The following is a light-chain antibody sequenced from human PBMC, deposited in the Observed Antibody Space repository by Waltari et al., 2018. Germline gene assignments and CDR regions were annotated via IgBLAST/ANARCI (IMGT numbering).Light chain of an antibody. CDR2: EFT. CDR3: SSYAGSNNLV. Sequence: QSALTQPPSASGSPGQSVTISCTGTSSDVGAYNYVSWYQQHPGKAPKLIIYEFTTRPSGVPDRFARYKSGDTASLTVSGLQVEDEADYYCSSYAGSNNLVFGTGTKVTVL. CDR1: SSDVGAYNY. V-gene: IGLV2-8*01. J-gene: IGLJ1*01.